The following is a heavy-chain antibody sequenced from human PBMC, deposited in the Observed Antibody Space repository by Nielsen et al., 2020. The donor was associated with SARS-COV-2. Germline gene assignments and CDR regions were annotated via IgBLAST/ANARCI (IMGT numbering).Heavy chain of an antibody. CDR2: ISWNSGSI. J-gene: IGHJ4*02. Sequence: SLKISCAASGFTFDDYAMHLVRQAPGKGLEWVSGISWNSGSIGYADSVKGRFTISRDNAKNSLYLQMNSLRAEDTALYYCAKDSSSSNFDYWGQGTLVTVSS. V-gene: IGHV3-9*01. CDR1: GFTFDDYA. D-gene: IGHD6-13*01. CDR3: AKDSSSSNFDY.